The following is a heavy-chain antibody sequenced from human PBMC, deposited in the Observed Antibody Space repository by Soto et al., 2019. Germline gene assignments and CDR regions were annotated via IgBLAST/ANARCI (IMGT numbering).Heavy chain of an antibody. Sequence: GASVKVSCKASGYTFTSYGISWVRQAPGQGLEWMGWISAYNGNTNYAQKLQGRVTMTTDTSTSTAYMELRSLRSDDTAVYYCARDIVLMVLGTQTNAFDIWGQGTMVTVSS. J-gene: IGHJ3*02. CDR3: ARDIVLMVLGTQTNAFDI. CDR1: GYTFTSYG. CDR2: ISAYNGNT. V-gene: IGHV1-18*01. D-gene: IGHD2-8*01.